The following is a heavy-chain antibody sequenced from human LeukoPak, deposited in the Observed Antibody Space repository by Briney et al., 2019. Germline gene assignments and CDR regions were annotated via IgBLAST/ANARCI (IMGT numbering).Heavy chain of an antibody. D-gene: IGHD3-22*01. J-gene: IGHJ6*02. CDR2: INAGNGNT. V-gene: IGHV1-3*01. CDR3: ARERYYYDSSGGYYYGMDV. CDR1: GYTFTSYA. Sequence: ASVKVSCKASGYTFTSYAMHWVRQAPGQRLEWMGWINAGNGNTKYPQKFQGRVTITRDTSASTAYMELSSLRSEDTAVYYCARERYYYDSSGGYYYGMDVWGQGTTVTVSS.